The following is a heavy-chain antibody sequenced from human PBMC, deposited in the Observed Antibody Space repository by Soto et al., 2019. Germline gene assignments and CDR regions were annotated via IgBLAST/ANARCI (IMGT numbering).Heavy chain of an antibody. CDR3: AREGVATYYFAGIAV. CDR2: ISTYNGDT. V-gene: IGHV1-18*01. CDR1: GYTFTRSG. Sequence: QVQLVQSGAEVKKPGASMKVSCKASGYTFTRSGISWVRQAPGQGLEWMGWISTYNGDTNYAQTFQGRVTITTDTTRSTVHMEVRSLLSHDTAVYYCAREGVATYYFAGIAVWGQGTPVTVYS. J-gene: IGHJ6*02. D-gene: IGHD3-10*01.